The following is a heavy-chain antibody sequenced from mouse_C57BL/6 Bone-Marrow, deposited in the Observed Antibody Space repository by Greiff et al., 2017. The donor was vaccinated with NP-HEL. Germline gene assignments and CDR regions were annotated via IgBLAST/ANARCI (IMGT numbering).Heavy chain of an antibody. CDR1: GYAFSSSW. Sequence: SGPELVKPGASVKISCKASGYAFSSSWMNWVKQRPGKGLEWIGRIYPGDGDTNYNGKFKGKATLTADKSSSTAYMQLSSLTSEDSAVYFCAKNYDGYPAWFAYWGQGTLVTVSA. CDR2: IYPGDGDT. D-gene: IGHD2-3*01. J-gene: IGHJ3*01. CDR3: AKNYDGYPAWFAY. V-gene: IGHV1-82*01.